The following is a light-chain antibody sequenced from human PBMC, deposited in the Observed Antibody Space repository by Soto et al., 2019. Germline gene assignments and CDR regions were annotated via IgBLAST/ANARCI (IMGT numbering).Light chain of an antibody. CDR2: TAS. Sequence: DIQVTQSPSSLSASVGDRVTITCRASQNIRTYLNWYQQRPGKPPKLLIHTASTLQSGVPSRFSGSGSGTDFTLTISSLQPEDFATYYCQQTYSTLNSFGQGTKREIK. V-gene: IGKV1-39*01. CDR1: QNIRTY. CDR3: QQTYSTLNS. J-gene: IGKJ2*03.